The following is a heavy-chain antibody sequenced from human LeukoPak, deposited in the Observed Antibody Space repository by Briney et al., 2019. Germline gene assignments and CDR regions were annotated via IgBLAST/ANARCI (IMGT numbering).Heavy chain of an antibody. CDR2: ISYDGSNK. CDR1: GFTFSSYG. V-gene: IGHV3-30*03. J-gene: IGHJ6*02. Sequence: GGSLRLSCAASGFTFSSYGMHWVRQAPGKGLEWVAVISYDGSNKYCADSVKGRFTISRDNSKNTLYLQMNSLRAEDTAVYYCARITIQYYYGMDVWGQGTTVTVSS. CDR3: ARITIQYYYGMDV. D-gene: IGHD5-24*01.